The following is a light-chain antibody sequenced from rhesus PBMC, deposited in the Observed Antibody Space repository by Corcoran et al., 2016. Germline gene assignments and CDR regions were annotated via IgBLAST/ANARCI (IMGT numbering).Light chain of an antibody. Sequence: DIQMTQSPSSLSASVGDTVTITCRASQSISSWLDWYQQKPGKAPKLLVYKASSLESGVPSRFSGSGSGTDFTLTISSLQPEDFATYYCQQHNSYPLTFGPGTKLDIK. J-gene: IGKJ3*01. CDR2: KAS. V-gene: IGKV1-22*01. CDR3: QQHNSYPLT. CDR1: QSISSW.